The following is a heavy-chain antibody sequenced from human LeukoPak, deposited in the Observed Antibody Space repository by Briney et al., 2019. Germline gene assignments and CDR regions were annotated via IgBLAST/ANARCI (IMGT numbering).Heavy chain of an antibody. CDR3: ARPRYGSGSLDS. Sequence: KASETLSLTCAVYGGSFSGSYWTWIRQPPGEGLEWIGEINHSGSTTYNPSLNNRVTISVDTSKNQFSLKLSSVTAADTAVYYCARPRYGSGSLDSWGQGTLVTVSS. V-gene: IGHV4-34*01. D-gene: IGHD3-10*01. J-gene: IGHJ4*02. CDR1: GGSFSGSY. CDR2: INHSGST.